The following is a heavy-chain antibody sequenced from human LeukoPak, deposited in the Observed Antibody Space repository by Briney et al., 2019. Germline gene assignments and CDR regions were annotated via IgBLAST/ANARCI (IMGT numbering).Heavy chain of an antibody. CDR1: GFTFSSYA. CDR2: ISYDGSNK. Sequence: PGGSLRLSCAASGFTFSSYAMHWVRQAPGKGLEWVAVISYDGSNKYYADSVKGRFTISRDNAKQSLFLQMNNLRAEDTAVYYCTRGIRGYSGLVVHWGQGTLVTVSS. V-gene: IGHV3-30-3*01. D-gene: IGHD5-12*01. J-gene: IGHJ4*02. CDR3: TRGIRGYSGLVVH.